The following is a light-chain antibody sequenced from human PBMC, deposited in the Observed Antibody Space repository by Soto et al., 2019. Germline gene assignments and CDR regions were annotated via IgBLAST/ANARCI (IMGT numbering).Light chain of an antibody. CDR3: QQYNSYSLYT. CDR1: QSISSW. Sequence: DIQMTQSPSTLSASVGDRVTITCRASQSISSWLAWYQQKPGKAPKLLIYDASSLESGVPSRFSGSGSGTAFTITISSLQPDDFATYYCQQYNSYSLYTFGQGTKLEIK. V-gene: IGKV1-5*01. J-gene: IGKJ2*01. CDR2: DAS.